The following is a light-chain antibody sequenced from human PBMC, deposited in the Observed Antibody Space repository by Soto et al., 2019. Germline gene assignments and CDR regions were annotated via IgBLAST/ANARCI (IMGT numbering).Light chain of an antibody. CDR1: QSVSSSY. CDR2: GAS. J-gene: IGKJ5*01. Sequence: EIVLTQSPGTLSLSPGERATLSCRASQSVSSSYLAWYRQKPGQAPRLLIYGASSRATGIPDRFSGSGSGTDFTLTISRLEPEDFAVFYCQHYDSLPITFGQGTRLDIK. V-gene: IGKV3-20*01. CDR3: QHYDSLPIT.